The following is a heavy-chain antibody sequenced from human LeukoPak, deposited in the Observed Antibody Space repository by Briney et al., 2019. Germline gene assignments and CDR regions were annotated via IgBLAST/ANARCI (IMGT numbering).Heavy chain of an antibody. CDR3: ARSYGDYSHFDY. CDR2: INAGNGNT. CDR1: GYTFTIYT. V-gene: IGHV1-3*01. J-gene: IGHJ4*02. D-gene: IGHD4-17*01. Sequence: GASVKVSCKAPGYTFTIYTIHWVRQAPGQRLEWMGWINAGNGNTKYSQKLQGRVTITRDTFASTAYMELSSLRSEDTVMYYCARSYGDYSHFDYWGQGTLVTVSS.